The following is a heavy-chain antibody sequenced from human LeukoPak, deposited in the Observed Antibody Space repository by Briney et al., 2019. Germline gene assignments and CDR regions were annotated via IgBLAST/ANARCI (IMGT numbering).Heavy chain of an antibody. V-gene: IGHV1-2*02. J-gene: IGHJ4*02. CDR3: AREREGLYGILTGYFGY. D-gene: IGHD3-9*01. CDR1: GYTFTGHL. Sequence: RASVKVSCKASGYTFTGHLLHWVRQAPGQRLEWMGWINPNSGGTTYAPKFRGRVTMTRDTSISTVYLELTNLRSDDTAVYYCAREREGLYGILTGYFGYWGQGTLVTVSS. CDR2: INPNSGGT.